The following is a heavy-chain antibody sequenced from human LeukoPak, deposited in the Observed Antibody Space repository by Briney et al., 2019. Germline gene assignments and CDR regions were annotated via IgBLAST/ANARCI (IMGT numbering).Heavy chain of an antibody. CDR3: ARGPHTVASWASFDF. V-gene: IGHV3-7*03. CDR1: GFTFSSYA. Sequence: GGSLRLSCAASGFTFSSYAMSWVRQAPGKGPEWVASIKQDGNDEYYVDSVKGRFTISRDNAKNSLYLQMNSLRAEDTAVYYCARGPHTVASWASFDFWGQGTLVTVST. J-gene: IGHJ4*02. CDR2: IKQDGNDE. D-gene: IGHD5-12*01.